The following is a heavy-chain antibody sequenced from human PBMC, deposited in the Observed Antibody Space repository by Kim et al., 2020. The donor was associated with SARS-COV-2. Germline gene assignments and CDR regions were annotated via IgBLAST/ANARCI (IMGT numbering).Heavy chain of an antibody. D-gene: IGHD1-20*01. V-gene: IGHV4-39*01. J-gene: IGHJ5*02. CDR2: IYYSGST. CDR1: GGSISSSSYY. Sequence: SETLSLTCTVSGGSISSSSYYWGWIRQPPGKGLEWIGSIYYSGSTYYNPSLKSRVTISVDTSKNQFSLKLSSVTAADTAVYYCASTKGLLWYNWNHQMIGFDPWGQGTLVTVSS. CDR3: ASTKGLLWYNWNHQMIGFDP.